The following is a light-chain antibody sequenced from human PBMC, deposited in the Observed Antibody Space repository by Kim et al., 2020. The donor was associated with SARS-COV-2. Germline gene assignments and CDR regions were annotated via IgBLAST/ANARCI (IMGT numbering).Light chain of an antibody. Sequence: DIQMTQSPSSVSASVGDRVIITCRASQNIASRLAWYQQKADQTPKLLIYFASSLQSGVPSRFSGSESGTDFTLTITNLQPEDSATYYCHQYKLYPLTFGGGTKVDIK. CDR2: FAS. CDR3: HQYKLYPLT. V-gene: IGKV1D-16*01. J-gene: IGKJ4*01. CDR1: QNIASR.